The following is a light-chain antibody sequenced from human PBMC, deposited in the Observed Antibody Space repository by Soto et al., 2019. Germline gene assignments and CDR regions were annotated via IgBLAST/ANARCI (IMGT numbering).Light chain of an antibody. CDR3: QQYNNWPWT. CDR1: QSVSSN. V-gene: IGKV3-15*01. Sequence: IVMTQSPATLSVSPGERATLSCRASQSVSSNLAWYQQKPGQAPGLLIYGASTRATGIPATFSGSGSGTEFTLTINSLQSEDFAVYYCQQYNNWPWTFGQGTKVDIK. J-gene: IGKJ1*01. CDR2: GAS.